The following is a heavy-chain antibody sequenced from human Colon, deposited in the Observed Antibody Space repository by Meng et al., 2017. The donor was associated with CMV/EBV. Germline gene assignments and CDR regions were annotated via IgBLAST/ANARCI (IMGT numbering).Heavy chain of an antibody. CDR1: GYSLNIYG. CDR3: AIHPFYFESSGPGSY. CDR2: ISSYNGNI. J-gene: IGHJ4*02. V-gene: IGHV1-18*01. Sequence: SGYSLNIYGISWVRQAPGQGRKWMGGISSYNGNINYAQEFQGRLTLTTETSTNTAYMDLRSLGSDDTAIYYCAIHPFYFESSGPGSYWGQGTLVTVSS. D-gene: IGHD3-22*01.